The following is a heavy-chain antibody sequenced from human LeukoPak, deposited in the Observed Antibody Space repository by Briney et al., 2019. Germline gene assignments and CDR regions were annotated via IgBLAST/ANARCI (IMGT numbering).Heavy chain of an antibody. V-gene: IGHV3-7*01. CDR3: SSSDPKTTNAFDI. D-gene: IGHD1-1*01. CDR2: IKQDGSEN. CDR1: GFSFSSYW. J-gene: IGHJ3*02. Sequence: RTGGSLRLSCAASGFSFSSYWMSWVRQAPGKGLEWVANIKQDGSENYYVDCVKGRFTISRDNAKNSLYLQMNSLRAEDTAVYYCSSSDPKTTNAFDIWGQGTMVTVSS.